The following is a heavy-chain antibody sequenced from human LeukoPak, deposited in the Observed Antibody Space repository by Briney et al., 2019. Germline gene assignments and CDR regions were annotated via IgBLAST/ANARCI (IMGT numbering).Heavy chain of an antibody. Sequence: ESGPTLVKPTQTLTLTCTFSGFSLSTSGVGVGWIRQPPGKALEWLALIYWDDDKRYSPSLKSRLTITKDTSKNQVVLTMTNMDPVDTATHYCAHRSPEAGVRYYFDYWGQGTLVTVSP. CDR1: GFSLSTSGVG. D-gene: IGHD3-3*01. CDR2: IYWDDDK. J-gene: IGHJ4*02. V-gene: IGHV2-5*02. CDR3: AHRSPEAGVRYYFDY.